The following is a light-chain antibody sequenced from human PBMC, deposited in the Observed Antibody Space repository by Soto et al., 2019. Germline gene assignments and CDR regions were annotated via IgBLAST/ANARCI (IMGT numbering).Light chain of an antibody. V-gene: IGKV1-17*01. Sequence: DVQMTQSPSSLSASVGDRVTITCRASQGVGNDVGWYQQKPGKAPKRLIYAASILQSGVPSRFRRGGSGTEFTLTIRSLQPEDFATYFCSQHNSYPRTYAQGTKVEMK. CDR3: SQHNSYPRT. CDR2: AAS. CDR1: QGVGND. J-gene: IGKJ1*01.